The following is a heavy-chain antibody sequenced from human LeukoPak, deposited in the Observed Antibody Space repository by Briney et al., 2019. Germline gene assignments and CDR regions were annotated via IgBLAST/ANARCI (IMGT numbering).Heavy chain of an antibody. CDR2: IYPGDSDT. CDR1: GDNFFNYW. D-gene: IGHD2-21*02. J-gene: IGHJ4*02. Sequence: GASLQISCQCSGDNFFNYWIGWVRQKPGSGLEWMGIIYPGDSDTIYSPSFQGHVTLSADKSITTAYLQWSSLNASDTAMYYCVRPVCMNGTCYSYYDQWGQGTMVTVSS. CDR3: VRPVCMNGTCYSYYDQ. V-gene: IGHV5-51*01.